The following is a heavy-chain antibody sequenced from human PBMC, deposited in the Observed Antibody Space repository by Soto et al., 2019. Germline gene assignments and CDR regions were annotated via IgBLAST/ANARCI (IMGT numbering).Heavy chain of an antibody. D-gene: IGHD5-18*01. J-gene: IGHJ4*02. CDR2: IYYSGST. Sequence: SETLSLTCTVSCGSISSYYWSWIRQPPGKGLEWIGYIYYSGSTNYNPSLKSRVTISVDTSKNQVSLKLSSVTAADTAVYYCARRGGGYSYANDYWGQGTLVTVS. V-gene: IGHV4-59*01. CDR1: CGSISSYY. CDR3: ARRGGGYSYANDY.